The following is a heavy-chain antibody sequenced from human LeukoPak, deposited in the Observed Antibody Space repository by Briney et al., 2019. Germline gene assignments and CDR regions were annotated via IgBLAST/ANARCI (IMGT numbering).Heavy chain of an antibody. CDR3: TRDFQGY. V-gene: IGHV3-7*01. CDR1: GFTFSSYW. Sequence: GGSLRLCCAASGFTFSSYWMGWVRQAAGKGLEWVANIKEDGSHKNYVDSVQGRFTISRDNAKNSLYLQMNSLRVEDTAVYYCTRDFQGYWGQGTLVTVSS. CDR2: IKEDGSHK. J-gene: IGHJ4*02.